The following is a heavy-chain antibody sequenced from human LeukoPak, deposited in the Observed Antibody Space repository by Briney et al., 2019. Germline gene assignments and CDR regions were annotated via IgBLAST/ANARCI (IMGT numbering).Heavy chain of an antibody. J-gene: IGHJ3*02. V-gene: IGHV4-39*07. CDR1: GGSISSSSYY. Sequence: SETLSLTCTVSGGSISSSSYYWGWIRQPPGKGLEWLGSIYYSGSTYYNPSLKSRVTISVDTSKNQFSLKLSSVTAADTAVYYCARAPTGYYYDSSGSWAFDIWGQGTMVTVSS. CDR2: IYYSGST. CDR3: ARAPTGYYYDSSGSWAFDI. D-gene: IGHD3-22*01.